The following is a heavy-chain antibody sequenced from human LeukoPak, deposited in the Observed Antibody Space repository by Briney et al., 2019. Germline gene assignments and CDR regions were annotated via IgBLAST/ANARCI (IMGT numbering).Heavy chain of an antibody. V-gene: IGHV3-66*01. D-gene: IGHD1-26*01. CDR2: IYSDGNR. CDR3: ARELLGGSYHRYGMDV. J-gene: IGHJ6*02. CDR1: GFTVRYNH. Sequence: GGSLRLSFAVYGFTVRYNHMTWVRQAPGKGLELVSIIYSDGNRDYADSVKGRFTISRDNARNTVFFQMNSLRDEDTAVYYCARELLGGSYHRYGMDVWGQGTTVTVSS.